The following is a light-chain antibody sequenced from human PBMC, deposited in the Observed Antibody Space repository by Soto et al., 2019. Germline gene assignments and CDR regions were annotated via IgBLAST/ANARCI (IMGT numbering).Light chain of an antibody. V-gene: IGLV2-14*01. Sequence: QSVLTQPASVSGSPGQSITISCTGTSSDVGGYIYVSWYRQHPGKAPQHIIYEVSNRPSGVSNRFSGSKSGNTASLTISGLQAEDEADYYCSSYTSMTTLVFGTGTKLTVL. CDR2: EVS. J-gene: IGLJ1*01. CDR3: SSYTSMTTLV. CDR1: SSDVGGYIY.